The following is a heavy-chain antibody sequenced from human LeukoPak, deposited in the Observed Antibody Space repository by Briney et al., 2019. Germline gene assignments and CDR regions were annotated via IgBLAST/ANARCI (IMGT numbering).Heavy chain of an antibody. CDR1: GFTFDDYT. D-gene: IGHD5-18*01. Sequence: GGSLRLSCAASGFTFDDYTMHWVRQAPGKGLEWVSLISWDGGSTYYADSVKGRFTISRDNSKNSLYLQMNSLRAEDTAVYYCAREKLGYSYGPPFDYWGQGTLVTVSS. CDR3: AREKLGYSYGPPFDY. CDR2: ISWDGGST. J-gene: IGHJ4*02. V-gene: IGHV3-43*01.